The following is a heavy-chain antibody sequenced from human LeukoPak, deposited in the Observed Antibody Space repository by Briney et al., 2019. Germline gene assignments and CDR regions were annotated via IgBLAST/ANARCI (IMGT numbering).Heavy chain of an antibody. CDR1: GFTFSDYY. J-gene: IGHJ4*02. V-gene: IGHV3-11*06. CDR2: ISSSSSYI. CDR3: ASFPTRFEATTPTWFDY. Sequence: GGSLRLSCAASGFTFSDYYMSWIRQAPGKGLEWVSSISSSSSYIYYADSVKGRFTISRDNAKNSLYLQMNSLRAEDTAVYYCASFPTRFEATTPTWFDYWGQGTLVTVSS. D-gene: IGHD5-12*01.